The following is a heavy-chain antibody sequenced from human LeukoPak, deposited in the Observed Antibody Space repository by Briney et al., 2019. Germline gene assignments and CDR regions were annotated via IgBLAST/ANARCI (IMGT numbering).Heavy chain of an antibody. CDR2: INHSGST. CDR1: GGSFSGYY. D-gene: IGHD2-2*01. Sequence: SETLPLTCAVYGGSFSGYYWSWIRQPPGKGLEWIGEINHSGSTNYNPSLKSRVTISVDTSKNQFSLKLSSVTAADTAVYYCARGRLNCSSTSCYSASYGDYWGQGTLVTVSS. J-gene: IGHJ4*02. CDR3: ARGRLNCSSTSCYSASYGDY. V-gene: IGHV4-34*01.